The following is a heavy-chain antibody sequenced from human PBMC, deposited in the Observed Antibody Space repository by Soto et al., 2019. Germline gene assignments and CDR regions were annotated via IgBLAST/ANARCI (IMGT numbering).Heavy chain of an antibody. CDR3: ARVEGTWGSSYNWFAP. CDR2: IYHSGST. V-gene: IGHV4-30-2*01. D-gene: IGHD6-6*01. Sequence: PSETLSLTCAVSGGSISSGGYSWSWIRQPPGKGLEWIGYIYHSGSTYYNPSLKSRVTISVDRSKNQFSLKLSSVTAADTAVYYCARVEGTWGSSYNWFAPWGQGTRVTIS. CDR1: GGSISSGGYS. J-gene: IGHJ5*02.